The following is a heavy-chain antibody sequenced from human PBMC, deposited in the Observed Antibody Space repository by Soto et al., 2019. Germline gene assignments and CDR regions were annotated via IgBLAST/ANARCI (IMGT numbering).Heavy chain of an antibody. CDR3: ARVVVGASNWFDP. CDR2: IYYSGST. D-gene: IGHD1-26*01. J-gene: IGHJ5*02. CDR1: GGSVSSGSYY. Sequence: QVQLQESGPGLVKPSETLSLTCTVSGGSVSSGSYYWSWIRQPPGKGLEWIGYIYYSGSTNYNPSLTSRVTISVDTSKNQFSRKLSSVTAADTAVYYCARVVVGASNWFDPWGQGTLVTVSS. V-gene: IGHV4-61*01.